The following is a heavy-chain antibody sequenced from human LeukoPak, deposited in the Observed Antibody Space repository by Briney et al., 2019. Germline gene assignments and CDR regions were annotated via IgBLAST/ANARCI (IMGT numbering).Heavy chain of an antibody. CDR2: IYYSGST. V-gene: IGHV4-59*08. CDR1: GGSISSYY. D-gene: IGHD3-16*02. J-gene: IGHJ4*02. Sequence: PSETLSLTCTVSGGSISSYYWSWIRQPPGKGLEWIGYIYYSGSTNYNPSLKSRVTISVDTSKNQFSLKLSSVTAADTAVYYCARAPILATFGGVIVVFDYWGQGTLVTVSS. CDR3: ARAPILATFGGVIVVFDY.